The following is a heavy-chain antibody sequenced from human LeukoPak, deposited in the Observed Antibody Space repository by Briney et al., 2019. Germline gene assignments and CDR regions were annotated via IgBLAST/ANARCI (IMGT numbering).Heavy chain of an antibody. D-gene: IGHD6-6*01. CDR3: ARDLGVALRPFSLFY. J-gene: IGHJ4*02. CDR1: GYTFTVYY. CDR2: INPKSGVT. V-gene: IGHV1-2*02. Sequence: ASVTVSFKASGYTFTVYYLHWVRQAPGQGPEWMGWINPKSGVTNYAQKFQGRVTITSDTAISTAYMNFSRLRSEDPAMYSCARDLGVALRPFSLFYWGAGTPVTASS.